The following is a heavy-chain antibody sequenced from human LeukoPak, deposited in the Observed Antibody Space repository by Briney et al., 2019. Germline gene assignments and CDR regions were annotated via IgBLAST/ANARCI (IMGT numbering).Heavy chain of an antibody. CDR1: GFIFSSFW. V-gene: IGHV3-74*01. J-gene: IGHJ3*02. CDR2: INSDGRKT. Sequence: GGSLRLSCAASGFIFSSFWMHWVRQVPGKGLVWVSHINSDGRKTDYADSVRGRFTISRDNAKNTLYLQMNSLRAEDTAVYSCAIFVVVTAAGASDIWGQGTMVTVSS. D-gene: IGHD2-21*02. CDR3: AIFVVVTAAGASDI.